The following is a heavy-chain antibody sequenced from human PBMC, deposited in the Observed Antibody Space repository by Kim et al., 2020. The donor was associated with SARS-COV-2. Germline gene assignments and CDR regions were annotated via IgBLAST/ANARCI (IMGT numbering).Heavy chain of an antibody. Sequence: SETLSLTCTVSGGSISSSSYYWGWIRQPPGKGLEWIGSIYYSGSTYYNPSLKSRVTISVDTSKNQFSLKLSSVTAADTAVYYCARLGGQLLFWVPGEANWFDPWGQGTLVTVSS. CDR3: ARLGGQLLFWVPGEANWFDP. D-gene: IGHD2-2*01. V-gene: IGHV4-39*01. CDR2: IYYSGST. CDR1: GGSISSSSYY. J-gene: IGHJ5*02.